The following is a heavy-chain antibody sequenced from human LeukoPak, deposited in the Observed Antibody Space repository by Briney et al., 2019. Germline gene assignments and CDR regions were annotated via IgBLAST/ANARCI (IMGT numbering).Heavy chain of an antibody. CDR2: INHSGST. CDR3: ARHGYIAAADAFDI. D-gene: IGHD6-13*01. J-gene: IGHJ3*02. CDR1: GGSFSGYY. V-gene: IGHV4-34*01. Sequence: SETLSLTCAVYGGSFSGYYWSWIRQPPGKGLEWIGEINHSGSTNYNPSLKSRVTISVDTSKNQFSLKLSSVTAADTAVYYCARHGYIAAADAFDIWGQGTMVTVSS.